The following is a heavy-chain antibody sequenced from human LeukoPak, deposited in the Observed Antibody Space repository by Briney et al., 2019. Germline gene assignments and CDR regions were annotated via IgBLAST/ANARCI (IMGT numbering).Heavy chain of an antibody. J-gene: IGHJ4*02. Sequence: GGSLRLSCAGSGFTLSSSWMHWVRQAPGKGKVWVAHVSPDGNLANYAVSVKGQFIISRDNAKNTLFLQMNSLRAEDTAVYFCARDLSFSPDHWGQGTLVTVSS. CDR3: ARDLSFSPDH. CDR2: VSPDGNLA. CDR1: GFTLSSSW. V-gene: IGHV3-74*01.